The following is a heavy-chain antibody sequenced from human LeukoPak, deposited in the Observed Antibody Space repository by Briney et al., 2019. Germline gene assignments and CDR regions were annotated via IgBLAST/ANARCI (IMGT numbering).Heavy chain of an antibody. CDR2: ISAYSGNA. J-gene: IGHJ6*03. D-gene: IGHD2-21*02. CDR1: GYSLMSYG. V-gene: IGHV1-18*01. CDR3: ARSEKAYCGGVCDNYHMDV. Sequence: ASVKVSCKASGYSLMSYGISWVRQAPGQGLEWMGWISAYSGNAKYAQKFQGRVTMTTDTSTSTAYMELRSLRSEDTAVYYCARSEKAYCGGVCDNYHMDVWGKGTTVTVSS.